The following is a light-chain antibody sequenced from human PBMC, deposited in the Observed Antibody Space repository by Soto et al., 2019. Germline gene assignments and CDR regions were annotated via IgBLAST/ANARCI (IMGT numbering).Light chain of an antibody. Sequence: DIVMTQSPDALAVFLGQSATITCKSSQSVLYSSNNKNYLAWYQQKPGKAPKLLIYDAYSLESGVPSRFSGSGSGTEFTLTISSLQADDFATYYCQQYNSYSWTFGQGTKVDIK. CDR3: QQYNSYSWT. CDR1: QSVLYSSNNKNY. V-gene: IGKV4-1*01. J-gene: IGKJ1*01. CDR2: DAY.